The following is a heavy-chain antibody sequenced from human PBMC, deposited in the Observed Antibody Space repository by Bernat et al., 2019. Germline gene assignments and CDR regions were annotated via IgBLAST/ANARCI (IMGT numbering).Heavy chain of an antibody. D-gene: IGHD5-18*01. J-gene: IGHJ3*02. CDR2: IYSGGST. CDR1: GFTVSSNY. CDR3: AGSDTAMVTPAGEDHAFDI. V-gene: IGHV3-53*01. Sequence: EVQLVESGGGLIQPGGSLRLSCAASGFTVSSNYMSWVRQAPGKGLEWVSVIYSGGSTYYADSVKGRFTISRDNSKNTLYLQMNSLRAEDTAVYYCAGSDTAMVTPAGEDHAFDIWGQGTMVTVSS.